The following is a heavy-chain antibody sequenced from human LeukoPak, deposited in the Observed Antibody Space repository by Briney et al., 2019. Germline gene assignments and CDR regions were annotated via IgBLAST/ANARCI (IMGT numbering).Heavy chain of an antibody. V-gene: IGHV1-2*04. D-gene: IGHD6-19*01. J-gene: IGHJ4*02. CDR3: ARDAGIAVAEIDY. CDR2: INPNSGDT. Sequence: AASVKVSCKASGYTFSDSYMHWVRQAPGQGLEWMGWINPNSGDTNYAQKFQGCVTMTRDTSISTAYMELSRLKSDDTAVYYCARDAGIAVAEIDYWGQGALITVSS. CDR1: GYTFSDSY.